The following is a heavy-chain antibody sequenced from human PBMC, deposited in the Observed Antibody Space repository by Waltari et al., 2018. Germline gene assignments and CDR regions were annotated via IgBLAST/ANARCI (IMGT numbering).Heavy chain of an antibody. CDR2: ISGSGSTI. J-gene: IGHJ4*02. CDR1: GLPFSNYE. Sequence: EVQLVESGGGLVQPGGSLGFSCAASGLPFSNYEMNWVRQAPGKGLEWVSYISGSGSTIYYADSVKGRFTISRDNAKNSLNLQMNSLRAEDTALYFCARFSSPAIPDYWGQGTLVTVSS. CDR3: ARFSSPAIPDY. V-gene: IGHV3-48*03.